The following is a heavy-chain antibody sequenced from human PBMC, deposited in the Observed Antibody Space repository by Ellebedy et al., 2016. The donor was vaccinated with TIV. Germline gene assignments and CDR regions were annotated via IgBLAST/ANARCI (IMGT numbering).Heavy chain of an antibody. V-gene: IGHV1-18*01. CDR2: ISAYNGNT. D-gene: IGHD3-10*01. Sequence: ASVKVSCXASGYTFTSYGISWVRQAPGQGLEWMGWISAYNGNTNYAQKLQGRVTVTTDTSTSTAYMELRSLRSDDTAVYYCARDTSMVRGVITHYYYYGMDVWGQGTTVTVSS. CDR3: ARDTSMVRGVITHYYYYGMDV. J-gene: IGHJ6*02. CDR1: GYTFTSYG.